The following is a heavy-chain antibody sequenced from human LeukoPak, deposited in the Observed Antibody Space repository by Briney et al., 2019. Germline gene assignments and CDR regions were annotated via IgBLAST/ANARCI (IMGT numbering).Heavy chain of an antibody. V-gene: IGHV4-30-2*01. CDR2: IYHSGST. D-gene: IGHD3-16*02. Sequence: PSETLSLTCAVSGGSISSGGYSWSWIRQPPGKGLEWIGYIYHSGSTYYNPSLKSRVTISVDRSKNQFSLKLSSVTAADTAVYYCARAGVIAPGAFDYWGQGTLVTVSS. J-gene: IGHJ4*02. CDR3: ARAGVIAPGAFDY. CDR1: GGSISSGGYS.